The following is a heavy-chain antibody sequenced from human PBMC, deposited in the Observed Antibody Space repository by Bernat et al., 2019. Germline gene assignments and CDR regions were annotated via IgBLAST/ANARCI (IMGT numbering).Heavy chain of an antibody. CDR1: GGSISSGGYY. CDR3: ARERSLWFGEPGWFDP. J-gene: IGHJ5*02. D-gene: IGHD3-10*01. CDR2: IYYSGST. V-gene: IGHV4-31*03. Sequence: QVQLQESGPGLVKPSQTLSLTCTVSGGSISSGGYYWSWIRQHPGKGLEWIGYIYYSGSTYYNPSLKSRVTISVDTSKNQFSLKLSSVTAADTAVYYCARERSLWFGEPGWFDPWGQGTLVTVSS.